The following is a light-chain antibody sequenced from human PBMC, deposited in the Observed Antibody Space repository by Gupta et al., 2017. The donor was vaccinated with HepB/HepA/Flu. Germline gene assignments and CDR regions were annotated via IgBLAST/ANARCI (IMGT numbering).Light chain of an antibody. J-gene: IGLJ1*01. CDR3: CSYAGSYTHYV. CDR1: SSDVGNYNY. CDR2: DVT. Sequence: QSALTQPRSVSGSPGQSVTISCTGSSSDVGNYNYVSWYQQHPGKAPKLMIYDVTKWPSGVPDRFSGSKSGNTASLTISGLQAEDEADYYCCSYAGSYTHYVFGTGTKVTVL. V-gene: IGLV2-11*01.